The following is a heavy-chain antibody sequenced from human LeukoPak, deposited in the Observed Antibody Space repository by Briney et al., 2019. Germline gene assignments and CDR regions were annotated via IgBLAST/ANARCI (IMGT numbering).Heavy chain of an antibody. V-gene: IGHV1-69*04. CDR2: IIPILGIA. CDR1: GGTFSSYA. J-gene: IGHJ4*02. D-gene: IGHD3-22*01. CDR3: ARDLFDYYDSSGYYYGY. Sequence: GASVKVSCKASGGTFSSYAISWVRQAPGQGLEWMGRIIPILGIANYAQKFQGRVTITADKSTSTAYMELRSLRSDDTAVYYCARDLFDYYDSSGYYYGYWGQGTLVTVSS.